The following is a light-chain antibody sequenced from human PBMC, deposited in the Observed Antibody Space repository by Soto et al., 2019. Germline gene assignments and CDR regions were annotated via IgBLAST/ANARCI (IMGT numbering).Light chain of an antibody. CDR1: QNINNY. CDR2: ATY. J-gene: IGKJ3*01. CDR3: QQPPYT. Sequence: IQMTQSPSSLSSSVGDRVTITCGASQNINNYLNWYEQKTGKAPNLLIYATYTLQSGVPSRFSGRDSGADFTLTINNLQPEDFATYYCQQPPYTFGPGTKVDIK. V-gene: IGKV1-39*01.